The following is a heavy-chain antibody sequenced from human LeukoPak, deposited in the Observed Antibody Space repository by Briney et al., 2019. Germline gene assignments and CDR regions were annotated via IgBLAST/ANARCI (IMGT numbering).Heavy chain of an antibody. Sequence: ASVKVSCKASGYTFTSYGISWVRQAPGQGLEWMGWISAYNRNTNYAQKLQGRVTMTTDTSTSTAYMELRSLRSDDTAVYYCARDSNGAVAATTWGQGTLVTVSS. CDR2: ISAYNRNT. J-gene: IGHJ5*02. CDR1: GYTFTSYG. V-gene: IGHV1-18*01. CDR3: ARDSNGAVAATT. D-gene: IGHD6-19*01.